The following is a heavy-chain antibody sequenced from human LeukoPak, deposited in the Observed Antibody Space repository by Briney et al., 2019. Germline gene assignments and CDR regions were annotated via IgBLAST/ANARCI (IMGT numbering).Heavy chain of an antibody. CDR2: IWFDGSEK. CDR3: ARAVGPFDY. CDR1: GFTFSDYA. Sequence: GGSLRLSCAASGFTFSDYAMSWVRQAPGKGLDWVAVIWFDGSEKYYADAVKGRFTISRDNSKNTLHLQMDSLRAEDTAVYYCARAVGPFDYWGQGTLVTVSS. D-gene: IGHD1-26*01. J-gene: IGHJ4*02. V-gene: IGHV3-33*08.